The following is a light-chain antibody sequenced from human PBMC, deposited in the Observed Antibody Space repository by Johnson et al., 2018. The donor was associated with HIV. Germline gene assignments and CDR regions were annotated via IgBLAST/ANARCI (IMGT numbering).Light chain of an antibody. J-gene: IGLJ1*01. CDR1: SSNIGNNY. V-gene: IGLV1-51*02. Sequence: SVLTQPPSVSAAPGQKVTISCSGSSSNIGNNYVSWYQQLPGTAPKLLIYENNKRPSGIPDRFSGSKSGTSATLGITGLQTGDEADYYCGTWDSSLSAYVIGTGTKVTVL. CDR2: ENN. CDR3: GTWDSSLSAYV.